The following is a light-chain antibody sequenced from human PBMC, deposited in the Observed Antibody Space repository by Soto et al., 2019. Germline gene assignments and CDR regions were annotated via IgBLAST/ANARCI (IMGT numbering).Light chain of an antibody. CDR2: WAS. CDR1: QSISSY. V-gene: IGKV1-5*03. Sequence: DSQMTQSPSSLSASVGDRVTITCRASQSISSYLNWYQQKPGKAPKLLIYWASTRESGVPDRFSGSGSGTEFTLTITSLQPDDFATYYCQQYNSYPWTFGQGTRPEIK. J-gene: IGKJ5*01. CDR3: QQYNSYPWT.